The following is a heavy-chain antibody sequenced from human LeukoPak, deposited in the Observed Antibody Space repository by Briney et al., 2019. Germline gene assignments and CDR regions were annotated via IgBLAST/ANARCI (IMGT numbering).Heavy chain of an antibody. CDR2: IYSSGST. J-gene: IGHJ4*02. V-gene: IGHV4-4*07. D-gene: IGHD6-19*01. CDR1: GGSISNNY. CDR3: ARGPRVAVANTGFDY. Sequence: SETLSLTCTVSGGSISNNYWSWIRQSAGKGLEWIGRIYSSGSTNYNPSLKSRLALPLDTSTNQFSLKLRSVTAADTAVYYCARGPRVAVANTGFDYWGQGALVTVSS.